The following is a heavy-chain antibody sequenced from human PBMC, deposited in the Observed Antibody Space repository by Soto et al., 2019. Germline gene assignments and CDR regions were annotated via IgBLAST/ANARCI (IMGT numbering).Heavy chain of an antibody. V-gene: IGHV3-23*01. CDR2: ITGSGGDT. CDR3: AKKPLSIRMFDY. CDR1: GFIFSNYV. Sequence: EVHLLDSGGGFVQPGGSLRLSCAASGFIFSNYVMSWVRLAPGKGLEWVANITGSGGDTFYADSVKGRFAISRDNSKNTLYLRMNSLRVEDTAVYYWAKKPLSIRMFDYWGQGTLVTVSS. D-gene: IGHD3-16*02. J-gene: IGHJ4*02.